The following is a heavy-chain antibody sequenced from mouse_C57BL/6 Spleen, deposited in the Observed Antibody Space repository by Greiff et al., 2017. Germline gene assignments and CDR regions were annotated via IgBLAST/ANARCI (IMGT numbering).Heavy chain of an antibody. V-gene: IGHV1-18*01. CDR3: ARSREDGYSFAY. CDR2: INPNNGGT. J-gene: IGHJ3*01. Sequence: EVQLQESGPELVKPGASVKIPCKASGYTFTDYNMDWVKQSHGKSLEWIGDINPNNGGTIYNQKFKGKATLTVDKSSSTAYMELRSLTSEDTAVYYCARSREDGYSFAYWGQGTLVTVSA. CDR1: GYTFTDYN. D-gene: IGHD2-3*01.